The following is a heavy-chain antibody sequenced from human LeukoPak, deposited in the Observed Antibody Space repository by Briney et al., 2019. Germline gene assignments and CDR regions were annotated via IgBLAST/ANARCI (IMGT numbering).Heavy chain of an antibody. Sequence: GRSLRLSCAASGFTFDDYAMHWVRQAPGKGLEWVSGISWNSGSISYADSVKGRFTISRDNAKNSLYLQMNSLRAEDTALYYCAKVGGSYYYYYGMDVWGQGTTVTVSS. V-gene: IGHV3-9*01. CDR2: ISWNSGSI. J-gene: IGHJ6*02. CDR3: AKVGGSYYYYYGMDV. D-gene: IGHD1-26*01. CDR1: GFTFDDYA.